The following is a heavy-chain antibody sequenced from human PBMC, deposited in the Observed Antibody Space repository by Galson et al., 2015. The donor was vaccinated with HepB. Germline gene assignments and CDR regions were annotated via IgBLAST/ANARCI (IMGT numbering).Heavy chain of an antibody. CDR2: IKQDGSET. J-gene: IGHJ4*02. CDR1: GFTFSSYW. D-gene: IGHD3-9*01. CDR3: ARAKGEILTGPEHFEY. Sequence: SLRLSCAASGFTFSSYWMTWVRQASGRGLEWVANIKQDGSETYYVDSLKGRFTISRDNAKKSLYLQMNSLRAEDTAVYYCARAKGEILTGPEHFEYWGQGALVTVSS. V-gene: IGHV3-7*03.